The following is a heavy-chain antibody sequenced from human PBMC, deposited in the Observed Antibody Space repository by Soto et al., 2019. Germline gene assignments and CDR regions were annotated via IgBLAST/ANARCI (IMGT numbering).Heavy chain of an antibody. CDR3: ARSAVSGYSYGLTGY. Sequence: ASVKVSCKASGYTFTSYYMHGVRQAPGQGLEWMGIINPSGGSTSYAQKFQGRVTMTRDTSTSTVYMELSSLRSEDTAVYYCARSAVSGYSYGLTGYWGQGTLVTAPQ. CDR1: GYTFTSYY. CDR2: INPSGGST. D-gene: IGHD5-18*01. J-gene: IGHJ4*02. V-gene: IGHV1-46*01.